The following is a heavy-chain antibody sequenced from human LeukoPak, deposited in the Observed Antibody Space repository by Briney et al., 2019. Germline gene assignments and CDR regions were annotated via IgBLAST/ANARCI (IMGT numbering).Heavy chain of an antibody. CDR3: AKWGDYDVLTGYYVSDY. J-gene: IGHJ4*02. V-gene: IGHV3-23*01. CDR1: GFTFSNYA. Sequence: GGSLRLSCAASGFTFSNYAMSWVRQAPGKGLEWVSAITGSGGNTYYADSVKGRFTISRDNSKNTLYLQMNSLRAEDTAVYYCAKWGDYDVLTGYYVSDYWGQGTLATVSP. D-gene: IGHD3-9*01. CDR2: ITGSGGNT.